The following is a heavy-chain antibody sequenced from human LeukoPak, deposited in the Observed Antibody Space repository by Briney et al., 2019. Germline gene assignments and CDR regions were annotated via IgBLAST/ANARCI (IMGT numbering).Heavy chain of an antibody. Sequence: GGSLRLSCAASGFTFSSYGMHWVRQAPGKGLEWVAVIWYDGSNKYYADSVKGRFTISRDNSKNTLYLQMNSLRAEDTAEYYCARAPPIGSSTILDYYYYGMDVWGKGTTVTVSS. J-gene: IGHJ6*04. CDR3: ARAPPIGSSTILDYYYYGMDV. V-gene: IGHV3-33*01. CDR1: GFTFSSYG. D-gene: IGHD2-2*01. CDR2: IWYDGSNK.